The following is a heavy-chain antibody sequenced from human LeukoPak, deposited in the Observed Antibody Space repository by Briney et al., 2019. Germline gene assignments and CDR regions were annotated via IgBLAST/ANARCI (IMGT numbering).Heavy chain of an antibody. J-gene: IGHJ4*02. D-gene: IGHD3-3*01. CDR1: GFPFTTCW. CDR2: IKQDGSEK. CDR3: ARQESGYHGGSFDH. Sequence: HPGGSLRLSCAASGFPFTTCWMSWVRQAPGKRLERVANIKQDGSEKYYVDSVKGRFTISRDNAKNSLYLQMNSLRAEDTAVYYCARQESGYHGGSFDHWGQGTLVTVSS. V-gene: IGHV3-7*01.